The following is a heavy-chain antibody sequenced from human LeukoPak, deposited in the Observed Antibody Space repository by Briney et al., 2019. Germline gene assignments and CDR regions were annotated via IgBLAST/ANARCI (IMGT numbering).Heavy chain of an antibody. D-gene: IGHD5-12*01. CDR1: GFTLSIYW. CDR3: VRGPYSGWTGFDY. Sequence: PGGSLRLSCAPSGFTLSIYWMHWVRQAPGKGLVWVSRSNSDGSTTNYADSVKGRFTISRDNAQNTLHLQMNGLRAEDTAVYYCVRGPYSGWTGFDYWGQGALVTVSS. J-gene: IGHJ4*02. V-gene: IGHV3-74*01. CDR2: SNSDGSTT.